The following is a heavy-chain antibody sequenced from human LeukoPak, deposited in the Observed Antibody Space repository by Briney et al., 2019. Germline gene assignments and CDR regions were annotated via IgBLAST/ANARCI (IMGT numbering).Heavy chain of an antibody. Sequence: ASVKVSCKASGYTFTGYYMHWVRQAPGQGLEWMGWINTNTGNPTYAQGFTGRFVFSLDTSVSTAYLQISSLKAEDTAVYYCASPATVTTPLPFDYWGQGTLVTVSS. CDR3: ASPATVTTPLPFDY. J-gene: IGHJ4*02. D-gene: IGHD4-17*01. CDR1: GYTFTGYY. V-gene: IGHV7-4-1*02. CDR2: INTNTGNP.